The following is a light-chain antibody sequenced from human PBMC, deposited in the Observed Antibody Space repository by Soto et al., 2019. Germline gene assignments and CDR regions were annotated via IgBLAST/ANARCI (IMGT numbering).Light chain of an antibody. CDR3: QQYNNWPWT. J-gene: IGKJ1*01. Sequence: EIVMTQSPATQSVSPGGRATLSCRASQSISDTLAWYQQKPGQAPRLLIHGASTRATGFPGRFSGSGSGTDFTLTISSLQSEDFAVYYCQQYNNWPWTFGQGTKVDIK. CDR1: QSISDT. CDR2: GAS. V-gene: IGKV3-15*01.